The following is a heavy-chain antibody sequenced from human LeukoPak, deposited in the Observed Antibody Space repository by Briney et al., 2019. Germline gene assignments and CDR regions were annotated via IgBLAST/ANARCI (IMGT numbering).Heavy chain of an antibody. CDR3: ARGDYYGSGSYSDY. D-gene: IGHD3-10*01. CDR1: GFTFSSYA. Sequence: GGSLRLSCAASGFTFSSYAMHWVRQAPGKGLEWVAVISYDGSNKYYAGSVKGRFSISRDNSKNTLYLQMNSLRAEDAAVYYCARGDYYGSGSYSDYWGQGTLVTVSS. CDR2: ISYDGSNK. V-gene: IGHV3-30-3*01. J-gene: IGHJ4*02.